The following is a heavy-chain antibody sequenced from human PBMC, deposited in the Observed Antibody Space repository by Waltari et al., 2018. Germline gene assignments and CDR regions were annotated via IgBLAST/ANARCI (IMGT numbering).Heavy chain of an antibody. CDR3: TTLDAPWGG. D-gene: IGHD7-27*01. CDR2: IQSKDRGEAT. J-gene: IGHJ4*02. Sequence: EVEMVESGGASVTPGEYLSLSCVASGFTFPPAWLTWVRQVPGRGLEWFGRIQSKDRGEATDFAAPVKGRFSISRDDSRNTVSLQMNNLKAEDTGIYYCTTLDAPWGGWGQGTLVTVSS. CDR1: GFTFPPAW. V-gene: IGHV3-15*02.